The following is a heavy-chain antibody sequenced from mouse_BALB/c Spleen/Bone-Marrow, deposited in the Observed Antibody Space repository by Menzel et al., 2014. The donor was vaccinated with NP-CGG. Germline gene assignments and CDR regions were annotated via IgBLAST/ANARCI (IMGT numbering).Heavy chain of an antibody. D-gene: IGHD2-4*01. J-gene: IGHJ3*01. CDR2: IYPGNSDT. CDR3: TRAMITRAWFAY. Sequence: VQLKDSGTVLARPGASVKMSCKASGYTFTSYWMHWVKQRPGQGLEWIGAIYPGNSDTSYNQKFKGKAKLTAVTSTSTAYMELSSLTNEDSAVYYCTRAMITRAWFAYWGQGTLVTVSA. V-gene: IGHV1-5*01. CDR1: GYTFTSYW.